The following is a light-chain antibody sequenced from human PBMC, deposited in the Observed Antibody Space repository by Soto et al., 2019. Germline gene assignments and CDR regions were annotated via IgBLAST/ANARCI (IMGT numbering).Light chain of an antibody. CDR1: ESVSSY. CDR2: DAS. CDR3: QHRSNWPPYT. Sequence: EIVLTQSPATLSVSPGERATLSCRASESVSSYLAWYQRRPGQAPRLLIYDASNSATGIPARFSGSGSGTDFTLTISSLEPEDFAVYYCQHRSNWPPYTFGQGTKLEIK. V-gene: IGKV3-11*01. J-gene: IGKJ2*01.